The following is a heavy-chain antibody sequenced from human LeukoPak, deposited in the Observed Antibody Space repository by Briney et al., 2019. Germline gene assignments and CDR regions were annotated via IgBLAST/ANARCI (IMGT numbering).Heavy chain of an antibody. Sequence: GASVKVSCKASGYTFTDFYMHWVRQAPGQGLEWVGWINPNSGGTSYAQKFQGRVTVTRDTSISTAYMELSRLTSDDTALYYCTSNCDTSGYYSFDYWGQGTLVTVSS. CDR2: INPNSGGT. CDR1: GYTFTDFY. CDR3: TSNCDTSGYYSFDY. J-gene: IGHJ4*02. D-gene: IGHD3-22*01. V-gene: IGHV1-2*02.